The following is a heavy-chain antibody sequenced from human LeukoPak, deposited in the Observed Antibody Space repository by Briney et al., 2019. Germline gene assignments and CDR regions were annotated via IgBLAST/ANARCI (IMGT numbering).Heavy chain of an antibody. D-gene: IGHD3-9*01. CDR2: ISSSSSYI. J-gene: IGHJ5*02. Sequence: GGSLRLSCAASGFTFSNYNMNWVRQAPGMGLEWVSSISSSSSYIYYADSVKGRFTISRDNAKNSLYLQMNSLRAEDTAVYYCVRGKITYDILTGYYTWFDPWGQGTLVTVSS. CDR1: GFTFSNYN. CDR3: VRGKITYDILTGYYTWFDP. V-gene: IGHV3-21*01.